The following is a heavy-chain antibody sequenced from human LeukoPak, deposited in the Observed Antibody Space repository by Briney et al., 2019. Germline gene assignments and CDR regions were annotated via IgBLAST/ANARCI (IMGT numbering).Heavy chain of an antibody. D-gene: IGHD4-17*01. Sequence: SETLSLTCTVSGGSISSGGYYWSWIRQHPGKGVEWIGYIYYSGSTYYNPSLKSRVTISVDTSKNQFSLKLSSVTAADTAVYYCARGTHDYGDPNWFDPWGQGTLVTVSS. CDR1: GGSISSGGYY. V-gene: IGHV4-31*03. CDR2: IYYSGST. CDR3: ARGTHDYGDPNWFDP. J-gene: IGHJ5*02.